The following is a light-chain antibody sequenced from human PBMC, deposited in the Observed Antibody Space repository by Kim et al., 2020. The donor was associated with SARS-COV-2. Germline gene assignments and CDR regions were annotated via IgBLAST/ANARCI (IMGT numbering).Light chain of an antibody. CDR1: QSVSSSS. J-gene: IGKJ4*01. V-gene: IGKV3-20*01. CDR2: GAS. CDR3: QQYGSSPPST. Sequence: PGERATLSCRASQSVSSSSLAWYQQKPGQAPRLLLYGASSRATGIPDRFSGSGSGTDFTLTISRLEPEDFAVYYCQQYGSSPPSTFGGGTKVDIK.